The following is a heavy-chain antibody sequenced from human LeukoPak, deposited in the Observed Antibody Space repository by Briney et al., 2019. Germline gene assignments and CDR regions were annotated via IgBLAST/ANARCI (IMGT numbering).Heavy chain of an antibody. CDR2: ISGSGGST. CDR3: ATPPRGYSYGGDY. D-gene: IGHD5-18*01. Sequence: GGSLRLSCAASGFTFSSYEMSWVRQAPGKGLEWVSAISGSGGSTYYADSVKGRFTISRDNSKNTLYLQMNSLRAEDTAVYYCATPPRGYSYGGDYWGQGTLVTVSS. V-gene: IGHV3-23*01. J-gene: IGHJ4*02. CDR1: GFTFSSYE.